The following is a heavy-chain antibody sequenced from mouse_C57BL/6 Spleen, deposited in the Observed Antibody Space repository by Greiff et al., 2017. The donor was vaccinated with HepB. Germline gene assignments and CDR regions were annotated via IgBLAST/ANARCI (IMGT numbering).Heavy chain of an antibody. V-gene: IGHV1-82*01. CDR1: GYAFSSSW. Sequence: VQLQQSGPELVKPGASVKISCKASGYAFSSSWMNWVKQRPGKGLEWIGRIYPGDGDTNYNGKFKGKATLTADKSSSTAYMQLSSLTSEDSAVYFCARRGPHYFDYWGQGTTHTVSS. CDR2: IYPGDGDT. D-gene: IGHD6-1*01. J-gene: IGHJ2*01. CDR3: ARRGPHYFDY.